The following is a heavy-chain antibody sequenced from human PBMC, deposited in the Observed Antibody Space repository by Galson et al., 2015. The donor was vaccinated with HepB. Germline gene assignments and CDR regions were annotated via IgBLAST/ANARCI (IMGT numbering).Heavy chain of an antibody. Sequence: SLRLSCAASGFTFSNAWMNWVRQAPGKGLEWVGRIKSKTDGGTTDYAAPVKGRFTISRDDSKNTLYLQMNSLKTEDTAVYYCTTGGPYFGLGAGGDYWGQGTLVTVSS. CDR2: IKSKTDGGTT. D-gene: IGHD3-9*01. CDR3: TTGGPYFGLGAGGDY. J-gene: IGHJ4*02. V-gene: IGHV3-15*07. CDR1: GFTFSNAW.